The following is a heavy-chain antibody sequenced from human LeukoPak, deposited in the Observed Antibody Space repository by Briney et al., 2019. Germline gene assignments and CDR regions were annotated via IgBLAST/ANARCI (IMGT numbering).Heavy chain of an antibody. CDR1: GYTFTDYY. V-gene: IGHV1-18*04. J-gene: IGHJ4*02. CDR3: ARAYYYDSSGYTRPFDY. CDR2: ISAYNGNT. D-gene: IGHD3-22*01. Sequence: ASVKVSCKASGYTFTDYYIHWLRQAPGQGLDWMGWISAYNGNTNYAQKLQGRVTMTTDTSTSAAYMELRSLRSDDTAVYYCARAYYYDSSGYTRPFDYWGQGTLVTVSS.